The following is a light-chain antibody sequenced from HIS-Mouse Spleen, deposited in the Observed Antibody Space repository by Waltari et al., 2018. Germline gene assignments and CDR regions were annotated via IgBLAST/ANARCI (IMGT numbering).Light chain of an antibody. Sequence: QSALTQPASVSGSPGQSITISCTGTSSDVGSYNLVSWYQQHPGKAPKLMIYGGSKRPAGVSKRFSGSDSGNTAYLTSSGLQAEDEADYYCCSYAGSSTVVFGGGTKLTVL. CDR2: GGS. CDR3: CSYAGSSTVV. V-gene: IGLV2-23*01. CDR1: SSDVGSYNL. J-gene: IGLJ2*01.